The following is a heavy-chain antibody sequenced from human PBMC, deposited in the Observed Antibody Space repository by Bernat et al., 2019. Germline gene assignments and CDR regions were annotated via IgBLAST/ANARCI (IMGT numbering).Heavy chain of an antibody. D-gene: IGHD3-10*01. CDR1: GYTFTNYY. CDR3: ARDDHYYDSRSSWTYSYYYMDV. Sequence: QVQLVQSGAEVKKPGASVKVSCKASGYTFTNYYMHWVRQAPGQELEWMGIINPSGGSTNYAQKFQGRVTMTRDTSTSTVYMELSSLRSEDTAMYFCARDDHYYDSRSSWTYSYYYMDVWGKGTTVTVSS. CDR2: INPSGGST. V-gene: IGHV1-46*01. J-gene: IGHJ6*03.